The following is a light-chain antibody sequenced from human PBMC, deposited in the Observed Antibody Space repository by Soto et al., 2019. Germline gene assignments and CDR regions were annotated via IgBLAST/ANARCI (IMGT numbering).Light chain of an antibody. V-gene: IGKV3D-15*01. J-gene: IGKJ5*01. CDR2: GIS. Sequence: EIVMTQSPATLSVSPGERATLSCRASQSVNSNYLAWYQQKPGQAPRLLIYGISKRATDIPDRFSGSGSGTECTLTLSSLQPEDFATYYCQQHGQWPITFGQGTRLEIK. CDR1: QSVNSN. CDR3: QQHGQWPIT.